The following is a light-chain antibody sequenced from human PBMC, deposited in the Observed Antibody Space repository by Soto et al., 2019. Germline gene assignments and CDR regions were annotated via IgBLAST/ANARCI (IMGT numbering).Light chain of an antibody. CDR1: QSVRGN. CDR3: QHRSNWPWT. J-gene: IGKJ1*01. CDR2: DAS. V-gene: IGKV3-11*01. Sequence: ETVLTQSPATLSLSPGERATLSCRASQSVRGNLAWYQQQPGQAPRLLIYDASNRATGIPGRFSGSGSGTDFTLTISSLEPEDFAVYYCQHRSNWPWTFGQGTKVEIK.